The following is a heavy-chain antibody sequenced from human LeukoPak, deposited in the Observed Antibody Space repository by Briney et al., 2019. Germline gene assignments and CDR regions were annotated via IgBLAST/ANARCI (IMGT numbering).Heavy chain of an antibody. Sequence: SETLSLTCTVSGGSISSGDYYWSWIRQPPGKGLEWIGYVYYSGSTYYNPSLKSRVTISVDTSKNQFSLKLGSVTAADTAVYYCASQPYDFWSGRFDYWGQGTLVTVSS. CDR2: VYYSGST. D-gene: IGHD3-3*01. CDR3: ASQPYDFWSGRFDY. J-gene: IGHJ4*02. V-gene: IGHV4-30-4*08. CDR1: GGSISSGDYY.